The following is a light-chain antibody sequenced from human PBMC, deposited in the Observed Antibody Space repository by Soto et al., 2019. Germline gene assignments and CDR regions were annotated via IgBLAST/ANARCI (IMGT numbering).Light chain of an antibody. J-gene: IGKJ5*01. V-gene: IGKV3-20*01. CDR1: QSVINNY. CDR3: QQYGDSPPFT. CDR2: DAS. Sequence: EVVLTQSPDTLSLSPGERATLSCRASQSVINNYLAWYQQKPGQAPRLLIYDASTRATGIPDRFSGSESGTYFTLTISRLEPEDFAVYYCQQYGDSPPFTFGQGTRL.